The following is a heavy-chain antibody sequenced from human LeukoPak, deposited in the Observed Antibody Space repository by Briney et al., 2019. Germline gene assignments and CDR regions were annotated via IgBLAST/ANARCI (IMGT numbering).Heavy chain of an antibody. Sequence: GGSLRLSCAAPGFTFSSYGMHWVRQAPGKGLEWVAVIWYDGSNKYYADSVKGRFTISRDNSKNTLYLQMNSLRAEDTAVYYCARVSGSGSYWGQGTLVTVSS. V-gene: IGHV3-33*01. D-gene: IGHD3-10*01. CDR2: IWYDGSNK. J-gene: IGHJ4*02. CDR3: ARVSGSGSY. CDR1: GFTFSSYG.